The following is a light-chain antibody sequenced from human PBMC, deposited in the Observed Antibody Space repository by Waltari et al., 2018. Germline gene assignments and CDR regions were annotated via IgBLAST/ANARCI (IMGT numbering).Light chain of an antibody. CDR2: AAS. J-gene: IGKJ2*01. CDR1: QSVSAY. CDR3: LQIYRTPYT. V-gene: IGKV1-39*01. Sequence: DIQMTQSPFPLSASAGASVTITCRTSQSVSAYLNWYQQKPGTAPKLLIYAASSLHSGVPSRFSGFGSGSGTDFTLTITSLQPEDFATYYCLQIYRTPYTFGQGTKLEIK.